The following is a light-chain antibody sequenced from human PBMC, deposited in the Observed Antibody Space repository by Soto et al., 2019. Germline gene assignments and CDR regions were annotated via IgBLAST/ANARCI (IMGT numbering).Light chain of an antibody. J-gene: IGLJ1*01. CDR1: SSDVGSYNL. V-gene: IGLV2-23*02. CDR3: CSYAGSSTPYV. Sequence: QSALPQPASVSGSPGQSITISCTGTSSDVGSYNLVSWYQQHPGKAPKLMIYEVSQRPSGVSNRFSGSKSGNTASLTISGLQAEDEADYYCCSYAGSSTPYVFGTGTKVTV. CDR2: EVS.